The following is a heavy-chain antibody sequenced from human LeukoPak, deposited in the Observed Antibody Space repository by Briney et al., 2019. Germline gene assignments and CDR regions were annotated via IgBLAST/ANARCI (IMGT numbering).Heavy chain of an antibody. D-gene: IGHD6-13*01. CDR1: GFSFSDYY. V-gene: IGHV3-11*06. CDR3: ARDGKAAAVDAFDI. Sequence: GGSLRLSCAVSGFSFSDYYMSWIRQAPRKGLEWVSYISSSSSYTNYADSVKGRFTISRDNAKNSLYLQMNSLRAEDTAVYYCARDGKAAAVDAFDIWGQGTMVTVSS. J-gene: IGHJ3*02. CDR2: ISSSSSYT.